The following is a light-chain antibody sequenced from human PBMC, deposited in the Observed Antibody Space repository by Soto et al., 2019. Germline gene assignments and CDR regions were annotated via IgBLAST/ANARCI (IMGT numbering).Light chain of an antibody. CDR3: SSYTSRSTLGV. J-gene: IGLJ3*02. V-gene: IGLV2-14*01. CDR2: EVS. CDR1: SIDVGGYNF. Sequence: QSALTQPASVSGSPGQSITISCTGTSIDVGGYNFVSWYQQHPGKAPKLMIYEVSNRPSGVSNRFSGSKSGNTASLTISGLQADDEADYYCSSYTSRSTLGVFGGGTKLTVL.